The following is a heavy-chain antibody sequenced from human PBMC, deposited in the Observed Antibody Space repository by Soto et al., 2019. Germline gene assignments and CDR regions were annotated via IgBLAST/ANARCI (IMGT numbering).Heavy chain of an antibody. CDR3: AIPLPKQQLVRGAFDH. Sequence: QVQLVPSGAEVKKPGSSVKLSCKTSGGTFRNYAINWQRQAPGHGLEWMGGSIPVFGTANYAQTFQGRFTITADESTSTAYMELSRLRSEDTAVYYCAIPLPKQQLVRGAFDHWGQGTLVTVSS. J-gene: IGHJ4*02. CDR2: SIPVFGTA. D-gene: IGHD6-13*01. CDR1: GGTFRNYA. V-gene: IGHV1-69*01.